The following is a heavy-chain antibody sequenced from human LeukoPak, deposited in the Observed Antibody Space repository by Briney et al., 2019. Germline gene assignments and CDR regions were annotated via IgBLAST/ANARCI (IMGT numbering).Heavy chain of an antibody. CDR3: ARGPWVVVPAEDI. V-gene: IGHV3-48*01. D-gene: IGHD2-2*01. Sequence: GGSLRLSCAASGFTFSSYSMNWVRQAPGKGLEWVSYISSSSSTIYYADSVEGRFTISRDNAKNSLYLQMNSLRAEDTAVYYCARGPWVVVPAEDIWGQGTMVTVSS. CDR1: GFTFSSYS. CDR2: ISSSSSTI. J-gene: IGHJ3*02.